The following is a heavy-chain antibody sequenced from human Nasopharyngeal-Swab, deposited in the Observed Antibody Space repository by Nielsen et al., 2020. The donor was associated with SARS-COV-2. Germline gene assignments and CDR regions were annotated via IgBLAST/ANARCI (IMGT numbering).Heavy chain of an antibody. Sequence: WIRQPPEKGLEWVAVISYDGSNKYYADSVKGRFTISRDNSKNTLYLQMNSLRAEDTAVYYCARARPVWGAVVVPAAISAHWGQGTLVTVSS. CDR2: ISYDGSNK. D-gene: IGHD2-2*01. J-gene: IGHJ4*02. CDR3: ARARPVWGAVVVPAAISAH. V-gene: IGHV3-30-3*01.